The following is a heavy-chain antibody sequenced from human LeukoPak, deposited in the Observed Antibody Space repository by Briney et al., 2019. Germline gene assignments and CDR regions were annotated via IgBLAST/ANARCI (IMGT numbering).Heavy chain of an antibody. Sequence: SETLSLTCAVSGGAISSSNWWSWVRQPPGKGLEWIGEIYHSGSTNYNPSLKSRVTISVDKSKNQFSLKLSSVTAADTAVYYCAARCYDYVWGSPFDYWGQGTLVTVSS. CDR1: GGAISSSNW. V-gene: IGHV4-4*02. CDR2: IYHSGST. CDR3: AARCYDYVWGSPFDY. J-gene: IGHJ4*02. D-gene: IGHD3-16*01.